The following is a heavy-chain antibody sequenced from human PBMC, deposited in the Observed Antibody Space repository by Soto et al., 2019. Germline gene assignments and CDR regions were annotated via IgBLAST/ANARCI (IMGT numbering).Heavy chain of an antibody. D-gene: IGHD3-3*01. CDR3: AKDPPESYDFWSGPYYMDV. V-gene: IGHV3-23*01. J-gene: IGHJ6*03. CDR2: ISGSGGST. Sequence: PGGSLRLSCAASGFTFSSYAMSWVRQAPGKGLEWVSAISGSGGSTYYADSVKGRFTISRDNSKNTLYLQMNSLRAEDTAVYYCAKDPPESYDFWSGPYYMDVWGKGTTVTVSS. CDR1: GFTFSSYA.